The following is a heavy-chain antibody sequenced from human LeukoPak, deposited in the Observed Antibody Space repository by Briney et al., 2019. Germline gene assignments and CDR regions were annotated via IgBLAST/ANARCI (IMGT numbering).Heavy chain of an antibody. Sequence: PGKSLRLSCAASGFTFSNYGMHWVRQAPGKGLEWVAVIWFGGNTKYYVDSVKGRFTISRDNSKNMVYLQMNSLRAEDTAVYYCARETSGYGDYVFDYWGQGTLVTVSS. V-gene: IGHV3-33*08. D-gene: IGHD4-17*01. CDR3: ARETSGYGDYVFDY. CDR1: GFTFSNYG. J-gene: IGHJ4*02. CDR2: IWFGGNTK.